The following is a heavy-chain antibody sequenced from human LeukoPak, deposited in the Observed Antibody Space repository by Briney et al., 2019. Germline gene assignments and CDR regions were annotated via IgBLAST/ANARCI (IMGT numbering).Heavy chain of an antibody. V-gene: IGHV3-48*04. CDR3: ARRPATEHNWNDVLDY. CDR1: GFAFSIYT. Sequence: GGSLRLSCAASGFAFSIYTMNWVRQAPGKGLEWVSYISNSSSTIYYADSVKGRFTISRDNAKNSLYLQMNSLRAEDTAVYYCARRPATEHNWNDVLDYWGQGTLVTVSS. D-gene: IGHD1-1*01. J-gene: IGHJ4*02. CDR2: ISNSSSTI.